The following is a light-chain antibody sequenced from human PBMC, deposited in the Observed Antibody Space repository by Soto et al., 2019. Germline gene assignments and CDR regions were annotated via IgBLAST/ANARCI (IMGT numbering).Light chain of an antibody. Sequence: QSALTQPASVSGSPGQSITISCTGTSSDVGGYNYVSWYQQHPGKAPKPMICDVSNRPSGVSNRFSGSKSGNTASLTISGLQAEDEADYYCSSYTSSSTLGYVFGTGTKLTVL. CDR2: DVS. CDR3: SSYTSSSTLGYV. V-gene: IGLV2-14*01. J-gene: IGLJ1*01. CDR1: SSDVGGYNY.